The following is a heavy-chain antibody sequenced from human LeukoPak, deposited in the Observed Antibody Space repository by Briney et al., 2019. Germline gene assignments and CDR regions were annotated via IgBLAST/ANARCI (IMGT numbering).Heavy chain of an antibody. CDR2: ISAYNGNT. CDR3: ASGSLYYYGMDV. J-gene: IGHJ6*02. D-gene: IGHD3-10*01. CDR1: GYTFTSYG. Sequence: ASVQGSCKASGYTFTSYGISWVRQATGQGLEWMGWISAYNGNTNYAQKLQGRVTMTTDTSTSTAYMELRSLRSDDTAVYYCASGSLYYYGMDVWGQGTTVTVSS. V-gene: IGHV1-18*01.